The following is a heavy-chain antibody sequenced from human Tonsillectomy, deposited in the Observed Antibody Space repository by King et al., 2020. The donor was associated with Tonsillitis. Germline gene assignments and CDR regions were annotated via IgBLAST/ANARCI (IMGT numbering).Heavy chain of an antibody. J-gene: IGHJ4*02. V-gene: IGHV5-51*01. CDR2: IYPGDSDT. CDR3: ARQRKAHCGGYGLPDC. Sequence: QLVQSGAEVKKPGESLKISCKGFGYRFNSYWIGWVRQMPGKGLEWMGIIYPGDSDTRYSPAFQGQVTISADKSISTAYLQWSSLKASDTAMYYCARQRKAHCGGYGLPDCWGQGTLVTVSS. D-gene: IGHD5-18*01. CDR1: GYRFNSYW.